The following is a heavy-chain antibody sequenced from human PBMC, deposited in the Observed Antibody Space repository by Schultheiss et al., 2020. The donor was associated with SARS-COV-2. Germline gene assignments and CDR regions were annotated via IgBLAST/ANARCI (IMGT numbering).Heavy chain of an antibody. V-gene: IGHV4-34*01. J-gene: IGHJ4*02. CDR1: GGSFSGYY. Sequence: SETLSLTCAVYGGSFSGYYWSWIRQPPGKGLEWIGEINHSGSTNYNPSLKSRVTISVDTSNNQFSLKLSSVTAADTAVYYCARDIIKYDYWGQGTLVTVSS. CDR3: ARDIIKYDY. CDR2: INHSGST.